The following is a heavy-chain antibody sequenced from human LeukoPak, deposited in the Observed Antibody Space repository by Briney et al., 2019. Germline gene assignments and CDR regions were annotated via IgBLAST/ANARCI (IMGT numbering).Heavy chain of an antibody. D-gene: IGHD3-22*01. CDR3: AKYFYYSSTYSFDY. J-gene: IGHJ4*02. Sequence: GGSLRLSCAASGFTFSNYAMSGVRQAPGKGLEWVSSICSGGRTQYSDSVKGGWTISRDNSKNTFFLQMNSLRAEDTAVYYCAKYFYYSSTYSFDYWGQGTLVTVSS. CDR2: ICSGGRT. CDR1: GFTFSNYA. V-gene: IGHV3-23*01.